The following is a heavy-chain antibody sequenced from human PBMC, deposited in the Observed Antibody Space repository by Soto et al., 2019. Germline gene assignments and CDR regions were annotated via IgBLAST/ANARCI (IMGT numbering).Heavy chain of an antibody. V-gene: IGHV1-69*08. D-gene: IGHD3-10*01. Sequence: QDQLVQSGAEVKKPGSSVNVSCKASGGTFSSHTFSWVRQAPGQGLEWMGRIIPALGTATYAQKFQGRVTITADESATTVYMELNSLRSEDTAVYYCARPDFGYYWYFDLWGRGTLVTVSS. CDR3: ARPDFGYYWYFDL. J-gene: IGHJ2*01. CDR1: GGTFSSHT. CDR2: IIPALGTA.